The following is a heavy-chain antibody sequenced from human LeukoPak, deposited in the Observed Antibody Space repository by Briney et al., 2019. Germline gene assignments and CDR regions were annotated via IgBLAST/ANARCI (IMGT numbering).Heavy chain of an antibody. D-gene: IGHD5-24*01. V-gene: IGHV4-59*06. CDR2: IYYSGST. CDR3: ARVPGGVWLQISRSFNAFDI. J-gene: IGHJ3*02. CDR1: GGSISSYY. Sequence: SGTLSLTCTVSGGSISSYYWSWVRQPPGKGLEWIGYIYYSGSTYYNPSLKSRVTISVDTSKNQFSLKLSSATAADTAAYYCARVPGGVWLQISRSFNAFDIWGQGTMVTVSS.